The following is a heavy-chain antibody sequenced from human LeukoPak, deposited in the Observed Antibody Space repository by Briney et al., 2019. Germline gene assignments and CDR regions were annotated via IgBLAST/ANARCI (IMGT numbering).Heavy chain of an antibody. J-gene: IGHJ5*02. CDR3: ARTVVVPAAIEGDWFDP. Sequence: ASVKVSCKASGYTFTGYYMHWVRQAPGQGLEWMGWINPNSGGTNYAQKFQGRVTMTRDTSISTAYMELSRLRSDDTAVYYCARTVVVPAAIEGDWFDPWGQGTLVTVSS. D-gene: IGHD2-2*02. V-gene: IGHV1-2*02. CDR1: GYTFTGYY. CDR2: INPNSGGT.